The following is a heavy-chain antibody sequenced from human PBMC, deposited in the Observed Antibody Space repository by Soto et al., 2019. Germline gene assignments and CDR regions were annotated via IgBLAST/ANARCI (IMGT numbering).Heavy chain of an antibody. V-gene: IGHV3-23*01. CDR2: ISGSGGST. CDR3: AKGRSYYYYYGVDV. J-gene: IGHJ6*02. CDR1: GFTFSSYA. Sequence: VGSLRLSCAASGFTFSSYAMSWVRQAPGKGLEWVSAISGSGGSTYYADSVKGRFTISRDNSKNTLYLQMNSLRAEDTALYYCAKGRSYYYYYGVDVWGQGTTVTVSS.